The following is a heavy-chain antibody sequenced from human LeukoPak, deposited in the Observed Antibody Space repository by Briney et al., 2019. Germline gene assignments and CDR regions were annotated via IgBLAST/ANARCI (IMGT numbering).Heavy chain of an antibody. J-gene: IGHJ4*02. CDR1: GFTFSSYG. D-gene: IGHD6-13*01. CDR2: IWYDGSNK. V-gene: IGHV3-33*01. CDR3: ARERSAAAAGPFDY. Sequence: GGSLRLSCAASGFTFSSYGMHWVRQAPGKGLEWVAVIWYDGSNKYYADSVKGRFTISRDNSKNTLYLQMNSLRAEDTAVYYCARERSAAAAGPFDYWGQGTLVTVSS.